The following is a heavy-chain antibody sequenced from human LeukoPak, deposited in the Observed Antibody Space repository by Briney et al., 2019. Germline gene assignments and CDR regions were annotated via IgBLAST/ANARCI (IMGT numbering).Heavy chain of an antibody. CDR2: INPSGGST. Sequence: ASVKVSCKASGYTFTSYYMHWVRQAPGQGLEWMGIINPSGGSTSYAQKFQGRVTMTRDTSTSTVYMELSSLRSDDTAVYYCAREGVQLWLPRTYYYYGMDVWGQGTTVTVSS. CDR3: AREGVQLWLPRTYYYYGMDV. D-gene: IGHD5-18*01. V-gene: IGHV1-46*01. J-gene: IGHJ6*02. CDR1: GYTFTSYY.